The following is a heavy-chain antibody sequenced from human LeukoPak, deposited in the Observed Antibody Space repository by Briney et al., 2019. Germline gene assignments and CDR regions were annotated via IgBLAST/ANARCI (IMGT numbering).Heavy chain of an antibody. V-gene: IGHV3-21*01. D-gene: IGHD3-22*01. J-gene: IGHJ4*02. CDR1: GFTFSNYN. CDR3: AISNYYDSSGSFDY. CDR2: ISSSSSYI. Sequence: PGGSLRLSCAASGFTFSNYNMNWVRQAPGKGLEWVSSISSSSSYIYYADSVKGRFTISRDNAKNSLYLQMNSLRAEDTAVYYYAISNYYDSSGSFDYWGQGTLVTVSS.